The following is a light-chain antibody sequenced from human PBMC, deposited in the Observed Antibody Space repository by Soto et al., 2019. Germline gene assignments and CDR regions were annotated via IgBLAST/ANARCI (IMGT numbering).Light chain of an antibody. J-gene: IGKJ4*01. CDR2: WAS. CDR3: QQYYSTLLT. CDR1: QSVLYSSNNKNY. Sequence: DILMTQSPDSLAVSLGERATINCKSSQSVLYSSNNKNYLAWYQQKPGRPPKLLIYWASTRESGVPDRFSGSGSGTDFTLTISSLQAEDVAVYYCQQYYSTLLTFGGGTKV. V-gene: IGKV4-1*01.